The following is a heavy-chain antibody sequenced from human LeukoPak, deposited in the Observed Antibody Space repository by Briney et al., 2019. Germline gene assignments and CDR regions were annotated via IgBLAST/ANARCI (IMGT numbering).Heavy chain of an antibody. CDR3: ARHLRAVAGVRYFDY. J-gene: IGHJ4*02. Sequence: PSETLSLTRTVSSGSIRGYYWSWLRQPPAKGLEWIGYIYHNAGTNYNPSLQSRLTISVDTSKNQFSLKLSSVTAADTAVYYCARHLRAVAGVRYFDYWGQGTQVTVSS. CDR1: SGSIRGYY. V-gene: IGHV4-59*08. CDR2: IYHNAGT. D-gene: IGHD6-19*01.